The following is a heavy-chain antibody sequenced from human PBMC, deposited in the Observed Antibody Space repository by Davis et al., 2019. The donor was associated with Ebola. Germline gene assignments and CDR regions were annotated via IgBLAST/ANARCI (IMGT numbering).Heavy chain of an antibody. CDR3: AKDIQGGIVVVVAATAFDY. V-gene: IGHV3-74*01. CDR2: IDNDGSST. CDR1: GFTFTRYW. J-gene: IGHJ4*02. Sequence: GESLKISCAASGFTFTRYWMHWVRQAPGKGLVWVSRIDNDGSSTSYADSVKGRFTISRDNAKNSLYLQMNSLRAEDTALYYCAKDIQGGIVVVVAATAFDYWGQGTLVTVSS. D-gene: IGHD2-15*01.